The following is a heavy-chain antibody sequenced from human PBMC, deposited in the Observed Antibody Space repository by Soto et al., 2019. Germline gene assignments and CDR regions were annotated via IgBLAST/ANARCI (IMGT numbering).Heavy chain of an antibody. D-gene: IGHD3-22*01. CDR2: ISSSSSYI. J-gene: IGHJ5*02. V-gene: IGHV3-21*01. Sequence: EVQLVESGGGLVKPGGSLRLSCAASGFTFSSYSMNWVRQAPGKGLEWVSSISSSSSYIYYAYSVKGRFTISRVNANNTLHPKMTSLRSEDTAVYNCARALAYDDDSNGYDNSYNHWGQGTLVTVSS. CDR1: GFTFSSYS. CDR3: ARALAYDDDSNGYDNSYNH.